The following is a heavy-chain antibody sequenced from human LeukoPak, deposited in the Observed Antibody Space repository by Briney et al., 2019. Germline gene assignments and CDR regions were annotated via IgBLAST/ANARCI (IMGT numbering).Heavy chain of an antibody. CDR3: AKEYYYDSSGYGDY. Sequence: GGSLRLSCAASGFTFSSYAMSWVRQAPGKGLEWVSAISGSGGSTYYADSVKGRFTISRDNSKDTLYLQMNSLRAEDTAVYYCAKEYYYDSSGYGDYWGQGTLVTVSS. V-gene: IGHV3-23*01. D-gene: IGHD3-22*01. J-gene: IGHJ4*02. CDR1: GFTFSSYA. CDR2: ISGSGGST.